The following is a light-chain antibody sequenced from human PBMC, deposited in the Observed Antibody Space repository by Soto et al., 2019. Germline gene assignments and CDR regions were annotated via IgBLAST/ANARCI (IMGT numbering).Light chain of an antibody. Sequence: EIVMTQSPATLSVSPGERATLSCRASPSVSTNLAWYQQKPGQAPRLLIYAASVRATGIPARFSGSGSGTEFTLTISSMQSEDFAVYYCQQYDARPPNLSFGGGTKVEIK. CDR2: AAS. J-gene: IGKJ4*01. CDR3: QQYDARPPNLS. V-gene: IGKV3-15*01. CDR1: PSVSTN.